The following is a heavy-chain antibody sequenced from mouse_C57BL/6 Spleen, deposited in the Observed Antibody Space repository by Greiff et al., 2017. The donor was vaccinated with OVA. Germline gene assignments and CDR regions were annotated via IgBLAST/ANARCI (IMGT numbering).Heavy chain of an antibody. Sequence: QVQLKQPGAELVRPGSSVKLSCKASGYTFTSYWMHWVKQRPIQGLEWIGNIDPSDSETHYNQKFKSKATLTVDKSASTAYMQITSLTSEDSAVYYCANATMITTSRSDFYYWGQGTTLTVSS. J-gene: IGHJ2*01. V-gene: IGHV1-52*01. D-gene: IGHD2-4*01. CDR2: IDPSDSET. CDR1: GYTFTSYW. CDR3: ANATMITTSRSDFYY.